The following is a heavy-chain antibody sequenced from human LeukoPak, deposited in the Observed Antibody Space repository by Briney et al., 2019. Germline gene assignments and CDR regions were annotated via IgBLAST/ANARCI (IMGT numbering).Heavy chain of an antibody. CDR1: GFTFSRYG. CDR2: ISYDGSNK. CDR3: AKDGSRDSGTHRLGY. Sequence: GRSLRLSCAASGFTFSRYGMHWVRQAPGKGLEWVAVISYDGSNKYYADSVKGRFTISRDNSKNTLYLQMNSLRAEDTAVYYCAKDGSRDSGTHRLGYWGQGTLVTVSS. J-gene: IGHJ4*02. D-gene: IGHD1-26*01. V-gene: IGHV3-30*18.